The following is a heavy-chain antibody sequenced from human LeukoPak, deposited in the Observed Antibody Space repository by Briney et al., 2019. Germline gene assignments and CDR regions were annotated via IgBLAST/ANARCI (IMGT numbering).Heavy chain of an antibody. J-gene: IGHJ3*02. CDR1: GGSINSYY. CDR3: ARVDFGEGAFDI. D-gene: IGHD3-10*01. Sequence: PSETLSLTCTVSGGSINSYYWSWIRQPPGKGLEWIGYIYYSGSTNYNPSLKSRVTISVDTSKNQFSLKLSSVTAADTAVYYCARVDFGEGAFDIWGQGTMVTVSS. CDR2: IYYSGST. V-gene: IGHV4-59*01.